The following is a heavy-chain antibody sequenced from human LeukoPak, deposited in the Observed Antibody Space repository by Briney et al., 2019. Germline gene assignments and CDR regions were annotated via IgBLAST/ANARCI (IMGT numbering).Heavy chain of an antibody. CDR1: GFSFGSYS. V-gene: IGHV3-48*04. CDR3: ARNLDV. J-gene: IGHJ6*02. CDR2: VGIISDTV. Sequence: GGSLRLSCAASGFSFGSYSMNWVRQAPGKGLEWISFVGIISDTVYYADSVKGRFTISRDNALNSLYLQMDSLRAEDTAVYYCARNLDVWGQGTTVTVSS.